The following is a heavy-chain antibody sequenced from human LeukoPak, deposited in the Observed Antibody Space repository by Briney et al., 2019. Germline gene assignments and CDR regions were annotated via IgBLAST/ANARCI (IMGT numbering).Heavy chain of an antibody. J-gene: IGHJ2*01. CDR3: ARQREGFFDL. V-gene: IGHV4-34*01. CDR1: VGSFSGYY. Sequence: SETLSLTCAVYVGSFSGYYWSWVRQSPGKGLEWIGEINDSGSTSYNPSLQSRITMSVVTSKNQLSLKVSSMTAADTAVYYCARQREGFFDLWGRGTLVTVSS. CDR2: INDSGST.